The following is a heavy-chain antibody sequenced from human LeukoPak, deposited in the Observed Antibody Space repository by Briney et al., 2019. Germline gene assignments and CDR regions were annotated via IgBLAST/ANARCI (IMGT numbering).Heavy chain of an antibody. J-gene: IGHJ4*02. CDR1: DFTFSSYN. D-gene: IGHD3-3*01. Sequence: PGGSLRLSCAASDFTFSSYNMNWVRRAPGKGLEWVSSISSTSRYIYYADSVKGRFTVSRDNAKNSLYLQMNSLRAEDTAVYYCAREPFWSGYFSNLHFDYWGQGALVTVSS. CDR2: ISSTSRYI. CDR3: AREPFWSGYFSNLHFDY. V-gene: IGHV3-21*01.